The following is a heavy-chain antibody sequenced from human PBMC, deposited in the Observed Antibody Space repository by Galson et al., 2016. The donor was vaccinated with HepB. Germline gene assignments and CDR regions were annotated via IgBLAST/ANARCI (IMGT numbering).Heavy chain of an antibody. J-gene: IGHJ5*01. CDR2: ISWNGGSI. CDR3: ARGHFDS. Sequence: SLRLSCAASGFTFDDHAMLWVRQAPGKGLEWVSGISWNGGSIGYADSVNGRFPISRDNAKNSLYLQMNSLRAEDTGVYSCARGHFDSWGQGTLVTVSS. CDR1: GFTFDDHA. V-gene: IGHV3-9*01.